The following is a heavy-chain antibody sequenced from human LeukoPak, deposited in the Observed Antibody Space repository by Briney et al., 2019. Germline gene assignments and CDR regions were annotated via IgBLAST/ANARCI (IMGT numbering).Heavy chain of an antibody. CDR3: ARQLEVDY. CDR2: ISDSGDST. V-gene: IGHV3-23*01. Sequence: EGTLRLSCAASGFTFSSYGMSWVRQAPGKGLEWVSGISDSGDSTYYADSVKGRFTISRDNSKNTLYLHMNSLRADDTAVYYCARQLEVDYWGQGTLVTVSS. CDR1: GFTFSSYG. D-gene: IGHD1-1*01. J-gene: IGHJ4*02.